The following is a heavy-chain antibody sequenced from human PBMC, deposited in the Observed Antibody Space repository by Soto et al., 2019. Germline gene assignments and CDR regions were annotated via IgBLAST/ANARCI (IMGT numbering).Heavy chain of an antibody. J-gene: IGHJ6*02. D-gene: IGHD3-3*01. CDR3: ARAQSSYFWAGGKDYYYYGMDV. Sequence: ASVKVSCKASGYTFTGYYMHWVRQAPGQGLEWMGWINPNSGGTNYAQKFQGWVTMTRDTSISTAYMELSRLRSDDTAVYYCARAQSSYFWAGGKDYYYYGMDVWGQGTTVTVSS. V-gene: IGHV1-2*04. CDR2: INPNSGGT. CDR1: GYTFTGYY.